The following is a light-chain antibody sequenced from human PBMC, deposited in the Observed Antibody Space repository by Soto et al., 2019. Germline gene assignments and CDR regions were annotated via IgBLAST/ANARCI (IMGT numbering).Light chain of an antibody. CDR2: DVG. CDR3: CSYAGSFWV. Sequence: QSVLTQPRSVSGSPGQSVTISCTGASNDVGGYDHVSWYQQHPDKAPKLMIYDVGKRPSGVPDRFSGSKSGNTASLTISGLQADDEADYFCCSYAGSFWVFGGGTQLTVL. CDR1: SNDVGGYDH. V-gene: IGLV2-11*01. J-gene: IGLJ3*02.